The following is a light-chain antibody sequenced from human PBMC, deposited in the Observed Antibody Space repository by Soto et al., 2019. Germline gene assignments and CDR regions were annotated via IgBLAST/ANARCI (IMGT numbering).Light chain of an antibody. Sequence: QSVLTRPASVSGAPGQAITISCTGTSSDVGGYNYVSWYQQHPGKAPKLMIYDVSNRPSGVSNRFSGSKSGNTASLTISGLQAEDEADYYSSSYTSSSTLLYVFGTGTKVTV. V-gene: IGLV2-14*01. CDR1: SSDVGGYNY. J-gene: IGLJ1*01. CDR3: SSYTSSSTLLYV. CDR2: DVS.